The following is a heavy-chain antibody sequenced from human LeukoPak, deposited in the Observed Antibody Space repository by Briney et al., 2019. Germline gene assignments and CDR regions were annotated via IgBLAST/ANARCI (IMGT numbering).Heavy chain of an antibody. J-gene: IGHJ4*02. D-gene: IGHD4-17*01. V-gene: IGHV4-34*01. CDR2: INHSGST. Sequence: PSETLSLTCAVYGASFSGYYWSWIRQPPGKGLEWIGEINHSGSTNYNPSLKSRVFISVDTSKNQFSLKLSSVTAADTAVYYCARETSGDYGSFDYWGQGTLVTVSS. CDR3: ARETSGDYGSFDY. CDR1: GASFSGYY.